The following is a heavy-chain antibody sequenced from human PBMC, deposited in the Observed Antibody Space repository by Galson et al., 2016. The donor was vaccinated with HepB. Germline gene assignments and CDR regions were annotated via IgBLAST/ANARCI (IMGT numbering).Heavy chain of an antibody. V-gene: IGHV3-53*01. CDR1: GFTFSSCA. CDR3: AREMGQWEFQGRWFDP. J-gene: IGHJ5*02. D-gene: IGHD1-26*01. CDR2: IYKGGIT. Sequence: SLRLSCAASGFTFSSCAMAWVRQAPGKGLEWVSVIYKGGITFYADSVKGRFTISRDKVQNTLNLEMNSLRVDDTAVYYCAREMGQWEFQGRWFDPWGQGTLVTVSS.